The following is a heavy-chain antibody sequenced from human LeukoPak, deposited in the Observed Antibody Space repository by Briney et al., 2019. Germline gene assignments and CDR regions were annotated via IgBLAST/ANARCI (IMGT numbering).Heavy chain of an antibody. CDR2: IYYSGST. D-gene: IGHD3-3*01. V-gene: IGHV4-59*01. Sequence: SETLSLTCTVPGGSISSYYWSWIRQPPGKGLEWIGYIYYSGSTNYNPSLKSRVTISVDTSKNQFSLKLSSVTAADTAVYYCARASGPNWFDPWGQGTLVTVSS. CDR3: ARASGPNWFDP. CDR1: GGSISSYY. J-gene: IGHJ5*02.